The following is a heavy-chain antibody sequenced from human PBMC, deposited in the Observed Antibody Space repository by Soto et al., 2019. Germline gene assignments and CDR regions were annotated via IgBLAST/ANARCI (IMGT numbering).Heavy chain of an antibody. D-gene: IGHD6-6*01. J-gene: IGHJ4*02. Sequence: GGSLRLSCAASGFTFSSYWMSWVRQAPGKGLEWVANIKQDGSEKYYVDSVKGRFTISRDNAKNTLYLQMNSLRAVDPAVYYCARGRRVSSSSVYFDFSGQGTLVTVSS. CDR1: GFTFSSYW. CDR3: ARGRRVSSSSVYFDF. CDR2: IKQDGSEK. V-gene: IGHV3-7*03.